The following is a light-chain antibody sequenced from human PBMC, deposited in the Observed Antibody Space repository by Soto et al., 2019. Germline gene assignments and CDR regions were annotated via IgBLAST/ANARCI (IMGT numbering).Light chain of an antibody. CDR1: HGISSY. CDR2: AAS. J-gene: IGKJ5*01. Sequence: DFQMTQSPSTLSASVGDRVTITCRASHGISSYLAWYQQKPGKALKLLIYAASTLQSGVPSRFSGSGSGTDFTLTISSLQPEDFATYYCQQLNTYPITFGQGTRLEIK. CDR3: QQLNTYPIT. V-gene: IGKV1-9*01.